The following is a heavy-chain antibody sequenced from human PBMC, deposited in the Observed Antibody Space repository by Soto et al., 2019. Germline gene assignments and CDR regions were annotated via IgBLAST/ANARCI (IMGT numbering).Heavy chain of an antibody. CDR2: ISYDGSNK. CDR3: AKEENYYDTTPWGIDY. D-gene: IGHD3-22*01. J-gene: IGHJ4*02. V-gene: IGHV3-30*18. CDR1: GFTFSSYG. Sequence: QVQLVESGGGVVQPGRSLRLSCAASGFTFSSYGMYWVRQAPGKGLEWVAVISYDGSNKYYADSVKGRFTISRDISKKTLYLQMNSLRVEDTAVYHCAKEENYYDTTPWGIDYWGQGTLVSVSS.